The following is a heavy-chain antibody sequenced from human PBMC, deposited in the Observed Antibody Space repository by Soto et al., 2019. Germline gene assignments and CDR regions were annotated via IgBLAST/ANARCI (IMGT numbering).Heavy chain of an antibody. J-gene: IGHJ5*01. V-gene: IGHV4-59*08. CDR2: IYYTGST. CDR1: SGSISTYY. Sequence: PSETLSLTCTISSGSISTYYWSWIRQPPGKGLEWIGYIYYTGSTDYNPSLKSRVTISVDTSKNQFSLKLSSVTAADTAVYYCARQVYNPLNGFDSWGPGTLVNVSS. CDR3: ARQVYNPLNGFDS. D-gene: IGHD1-1*01.